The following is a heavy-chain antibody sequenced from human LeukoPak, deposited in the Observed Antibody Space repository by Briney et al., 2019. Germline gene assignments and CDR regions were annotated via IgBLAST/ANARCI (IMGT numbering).Heavy chain of an antibody. V-gene: IGHV3-23*01. CDR2: ISGSRGRA. D-gene: IGHD3-22*01. CDR3: TKGPYCYDISGYSRRWFDP. J-gene: IGHJ5*02. Sequence: SGGSLRLSWAACGFTFTSHAMCWVRQAPGQGLYSVSSISGSRGRAYYGDSVYGRFTFSRDNSKNTLYLQMNSLRAEDTAVYYCTKGPYCYDISGYSRRWFDPWGQGTLVTVSS. CDR1: GFTFTSHA.